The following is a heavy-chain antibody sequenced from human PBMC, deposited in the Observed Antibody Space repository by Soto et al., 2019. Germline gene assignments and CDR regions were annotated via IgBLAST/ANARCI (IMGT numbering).Heavy chain of an antibody. V-gene: IGHV4-34*01. CDR3: AREIRVMDTAMAYFDY. CDR2: INHSGST. J-gene: IGHJ4*02. Sequence: PSETLSLTCAVYGGSLSGYFWSWVRQPPGKGLEWIGEINHSGSTNYNPSLESRVTITADTSKNQFSLKLSSVTAADTAVYYCAREIRVMDTAMAYFDYWGQGTLVTVSS. D-gene: IGHD5-18*01. CDR1: GGSLSGYF.